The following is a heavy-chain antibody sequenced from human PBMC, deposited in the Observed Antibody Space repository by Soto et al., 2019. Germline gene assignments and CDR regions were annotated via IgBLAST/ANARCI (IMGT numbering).Heavy chain of an antibody. D-gene: IGHD3-10*01. CDR1: GYSFTSYW. CDR2: IDPSDSYT. Sequence: PGDSLKISCKGSGYSFTSYWITWVRLMPGKGLEWMGRIDPSDSYTNYSPSFQGHVTISADKSISTAYLQWSSLKASDTAMYYCARLLVPGSYWFPWGQGTVVTVSS. J-gene: IGHJ5*02. V-gene: IGHV5-10-1*01. CDR3: ARLLVPGSYWFP.